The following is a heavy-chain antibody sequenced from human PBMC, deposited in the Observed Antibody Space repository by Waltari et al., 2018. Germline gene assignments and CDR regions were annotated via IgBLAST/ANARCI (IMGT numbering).Heavy chain of an antibody. V-gene: IGHV3-30*18. Sequence: QVQLVESGGGVVQPGRSLRLSCAASGLTFSSYGMHWVRPAPGKGLEWVAVISYDGSNKYYADSVKGRFTISRDNSKNTLYLQMNSLRAEDTAVYYCAKEIRTGTTGAFDIWGQGTMVTVSS. CDR3: AKEIRTGTTGAFDI. CDR1: GLTFSSYG. J-gene: IGHJ3*02. D-gene: IGHD1-1*01. CDR2: ISYDGSNK.